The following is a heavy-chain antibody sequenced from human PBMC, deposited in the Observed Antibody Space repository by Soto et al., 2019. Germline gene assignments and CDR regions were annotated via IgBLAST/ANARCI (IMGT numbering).Heavy chain of an antibody. CDR3: VSQRTTVPTQAYFDY. J-gene: IGHJ4*02. Sequence: SDTLSLTCTVSGGSVTNSSYYWGWIRQSPGKGLEWIGSVYYRGRSYSKSSVKSRVTISVDTSKNRFSLSLNSVTASDTAVYFCVSQRTTVPTQAYFDYWGPGALVTVSS. CDR2: VYYRGRS. D-gene: IGHD4-17*01. CDR1: GGSVTNSSYY. V-gene: IGHV4-39*01.